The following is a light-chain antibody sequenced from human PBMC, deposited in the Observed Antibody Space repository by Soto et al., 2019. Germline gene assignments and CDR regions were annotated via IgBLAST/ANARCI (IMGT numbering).Light chain of an antibody. CDR3: QQYNNLAYT. J-gene: IGKJ2*01. CDR2: DTS. V-gene: IGKV3-15*01. Sequence: EIVVTQSPATLSVSPGERATLSCRASQSLSSNLAGYQQKPGQAPRLLMYDTSTRATDIPARFSGSGSGTEFTLTISSLQSEDFAVNYCQQYNNLAYTCRQGTKLEI. CDR1: QSLSSN.